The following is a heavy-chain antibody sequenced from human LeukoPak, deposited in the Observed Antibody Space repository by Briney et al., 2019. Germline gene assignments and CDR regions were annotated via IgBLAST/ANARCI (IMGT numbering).Heavy chain of an antibody. CDR1: GLTFSSYA. J-gene: IGHJ4*02. V-gene: IGHV3-23*01. D-gene: IGHD3-16*02. CDR2: ISGSGGST. CDR3: AKSLYGGCDY. Sequence: PGGSLRLSCAASGLTFSSYAMSWVRQAPGKGLEWVSAISGSGGSTYYADSVKGRFTIFRDNSKNTVYLQMNSLRVEDTAVYYCAKSLYGGCDYWGQGTVVTVSS.